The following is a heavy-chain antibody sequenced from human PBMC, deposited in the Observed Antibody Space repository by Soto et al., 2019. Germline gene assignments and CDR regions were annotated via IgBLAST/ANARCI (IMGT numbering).Heavy chain of an antibody. CDR3: ARAPYYYDRSRYYHLEN. J-gene: IGHJ4*02. D-gene: IGHD3-22*01. CDR2: IGPSSGDT. Sequence: GASVKVSCKASGYTFTKDYLHWVRQAPGHGLEWVGIIGPSSGDTTNAQSSQGRLILTRDTSTSTVYLELSSLTSDDTAVYYCARAPYYYDRSRYYHLENWGQGTQVTVSS. CDR1: GYTFTKDY. V-gene: IGHV1-46*01.